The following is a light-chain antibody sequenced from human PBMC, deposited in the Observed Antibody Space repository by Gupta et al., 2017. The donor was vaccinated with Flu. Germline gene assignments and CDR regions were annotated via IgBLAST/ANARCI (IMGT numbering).Light chain of an antibody. CDR3: QSYEV. Sequence: NFMLTQPHSVSESPGKTVTISCTRSSDGIASNYVQWYQQRPGTSPTNVIYEDNQRPSGVPDRFSGSSDRSSNSASLTISGLKTEDEADYFCQSYEVFGGGTKLTVL. V-gene: IGLV6-57*01. CDR2: EDN. J-gene: IGLJ2*01. CDR1: SDGIASNY.